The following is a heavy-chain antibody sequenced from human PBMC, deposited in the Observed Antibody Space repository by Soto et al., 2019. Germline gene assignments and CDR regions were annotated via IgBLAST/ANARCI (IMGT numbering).Heavy chain of an antibody. J-gene: IGHJ4*02. CDR2: IYYSGST. V-gene: IGHV4-39*01. D-gene: IGHD3-3*01. CDR1: GGSISSSSYY. CDR3: ARQRRITIFGVVTGFDY. Sequence: KPSETLSLTCTVSGGSISSSSYYWGWIRQPPGKGLEWIGSIYYSGSTYYNPSLKSRVTISVDTSKNQFSLKLSSVTAADTAVYYCARQRRITIFGVVTGFDYWGQGTLVTVSS.